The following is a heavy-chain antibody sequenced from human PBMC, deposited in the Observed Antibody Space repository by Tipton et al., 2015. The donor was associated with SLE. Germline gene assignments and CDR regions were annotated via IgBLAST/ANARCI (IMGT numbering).Heavy chain of an antibody. CDR2: TSFSGRS. D-gene: IGHD3-3*01. Sequence: PGLVKPSETLSVTCTVSGGSISENFWTWIRQSPGGQLEWLGYTSFSGRSRNNPSLESRVAMSFQTPENHFSLRVSSVTAADTAVYFCARARSEDDFWRDYVYYYFYMDVWGRGTTVTVSS. J-gene: IGHJ6*03. CDR1: GGSISENF. CDR3: ARARSEDDFWRDYVYYYFYMDV. V-gene: IGHV4-59*12.